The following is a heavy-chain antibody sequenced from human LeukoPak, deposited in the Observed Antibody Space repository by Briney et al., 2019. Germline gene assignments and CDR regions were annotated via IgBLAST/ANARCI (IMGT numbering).Heavy chain of an antibody. CDR2: ISSSSSYI. CDR3: ARDKALYSSSLVDY. Sequence: GGSLRLSCAASGFTFSSYSMNWVRQAPGKGLEWVSSISSSSSYIYYADSVKGRFTIPRDNAKNSLYLQMNSLRAEDTAVYYCARDKALYSSSLVDYWGQGTLVTVSS. J-gene: IGHJ4*02. D-gene: IGHD6-13*01. V-gene: IGHV3-21*01. CDR1: GFTFSSYS.